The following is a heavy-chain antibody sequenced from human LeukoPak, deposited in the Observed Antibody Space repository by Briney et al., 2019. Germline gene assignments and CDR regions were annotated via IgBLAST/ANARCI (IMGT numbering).Heavy chain of an antibody. CDR2: ISYDGSNK. V-gene: IGHV3-30*18. J-gene: IGHJ4*02. D-gene: IGHD1-26*01. CDR1: GFTFSSYG. CDR3: AKGLTVGATFVGVVGY. Sequence: GGSLRLSCAASGFTFSSYGMHWVRQAPGKGLEWVAVISYDGSNKYYADSVKGRFTISRDNSKNTLYLQMNSLRAEDTAVYYCAKGLTVGATFVGVVGYWGQGTLVTVSS.